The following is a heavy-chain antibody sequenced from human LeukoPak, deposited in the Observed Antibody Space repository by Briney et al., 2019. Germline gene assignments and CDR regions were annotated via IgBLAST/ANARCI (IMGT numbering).Heavy chain of an antibody. V-gene: IGHV1-69*04. D-gene: IGHD5-24*01. J-gene: IGHJ5*02. CDR1: GGTFSSYA. CDR2: IIPILGIA. Sequence: ASVKVSCTASGGTFSSYAISWVRQAPGQGLEWMGRIIPILGIANYAQKFQGRVTITADKSTSTAYMELSSLRSEDTAVYYCARARGGYNYEPWGQGTLVTVSS. CDR3: ARARGGYNYEP.